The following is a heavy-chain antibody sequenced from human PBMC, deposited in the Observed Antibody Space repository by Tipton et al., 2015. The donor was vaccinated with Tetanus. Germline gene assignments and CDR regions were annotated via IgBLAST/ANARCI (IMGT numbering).Heavy chain of an antibody. CDR3: ARAPNRISRAYDF. V-gene: IGHV4-39*01. CDR2: IYYSGST. J-gene: IGHJ4*02. Sequence: TLSLTCTVSGGSISSSNYYWGWIRQPPGKGLEWIGRIYYSGSTSYNPSLKSRVTISVDTSKNQFSLELNSVTAADTAVYYCARAPNRISRAYDFCGQGTQITVSS. CDR1: GGSISSSNYY. D-gene: IGHD1-14*01.